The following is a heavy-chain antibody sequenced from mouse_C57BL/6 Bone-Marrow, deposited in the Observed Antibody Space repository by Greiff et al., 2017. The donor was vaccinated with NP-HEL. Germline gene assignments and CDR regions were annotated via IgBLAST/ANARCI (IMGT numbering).Heavy chain of an antibody. Sequence: VQLQQPGAELVKPGASVKLSCKASGYTFTSYWMQWVKQRPGQGLEWIGEIDPSDSYTNYNQKFKGKATLTVDTSSSTAYMQLSSLTSEDSAVYYCASGGSPYYFDYWGQGTTLTVSS. D-gene: IGHD1-1*01. J-gene: IGHJ2*01. CDR3: ASGGSPYYFDY. CDR2: IDPSDSYT. V-gene: IGHV1-50*01. CDR1: GYTFTSYW.